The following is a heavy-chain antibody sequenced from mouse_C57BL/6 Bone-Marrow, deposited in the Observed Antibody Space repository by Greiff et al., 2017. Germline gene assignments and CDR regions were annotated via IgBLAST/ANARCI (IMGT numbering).Heavy chain of an antibody. Sequence: VQLQQPGAELVKPGASVKMSCTASGYTFTSYWITWVKQRPGQGLEWIGDIGPGSGSTNYNEKFKGKATLTVDKSSSTPYMQLSSLTSEDSAVYYCARRDDGWYFDVWGKGTTVTVSS. CDR1: GYTFTSYW. J-gene: IGHJ1*03. V-gene: IGHV1-55*01. CDR2: IGPGSGST. CDR3: ARRDDGWYFDV.